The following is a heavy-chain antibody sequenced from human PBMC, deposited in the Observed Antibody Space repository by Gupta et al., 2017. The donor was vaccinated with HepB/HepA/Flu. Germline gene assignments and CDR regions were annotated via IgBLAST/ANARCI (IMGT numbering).Heavy chain of an antibody. J-gene: IGHJ6*03. CDR1: GGSVGSGSYH. V-gene: IGHV4-61*01. D-gene: IGHD3-10*01. CDR3: ARGPREGRWSGDLLYYYHYYMDV. CDR2: INYSGST. Sequence: QVQLQASGPRLVKPSKTLSLTCTVSGGSVGSGSYHWSWIRQPPGKGMEWIGYINYSGSTDYNPSLKSRVTISIDTSRNEVSLKLTSLTAADTAVYYCARGPREGRWSGDLLYYYHYYMDVWGKGTTVTVSS.